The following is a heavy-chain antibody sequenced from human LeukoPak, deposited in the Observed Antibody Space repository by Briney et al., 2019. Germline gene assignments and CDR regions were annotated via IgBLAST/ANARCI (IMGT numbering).Heavy chain of an antibody. V-gene: IGHV4-4*07. D-gene: IGHD3-3*01. CDR1: GGSISSYY. Sequence: PSETLSLTCTDSGGSISSYYWSWIRQPAGKGLEWIGRIYTSGSTNYNPSLKSRVTISVDTSKNQFSLKLTSVTAADTAVYYCARGVTFWSGEDYYYMDVWGKGATVTVSS. CDR3: ARGVTFWSGEDYYYMDV. J-gene: IGHJ6*03. CDR2: IYTSGST.